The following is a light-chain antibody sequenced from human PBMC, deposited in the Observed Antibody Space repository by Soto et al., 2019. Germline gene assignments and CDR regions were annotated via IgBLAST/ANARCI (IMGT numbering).Light chain of an antibody. J-gene: IGKJ2*01. V-gene: IGKV1-5*01. Sequence: DIQMTQSPSTLSASVGDRVTITCRASQSIGGWLAWYQQRPGKAPRLLIYVASSVESGVPSRFSGSKSGTKFTLVISSMQPEDFATYYCQHYHSYPYTFGQGTKLDIK. CDR2: VAS. CDR3: QHYHSYPYT. CDR1: QSIGGW.